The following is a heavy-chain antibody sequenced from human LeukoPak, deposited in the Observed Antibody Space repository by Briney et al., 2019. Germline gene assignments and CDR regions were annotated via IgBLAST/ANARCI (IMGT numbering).Heavy chain of an antibody. D-gene: IGHD2-2*01. CDR2: VSGYNGAT. CDR1: GYTFTSYG. CDR3: ARDYQLQSYHDVFDI. J-gene: IGHJ3*02. Sequence: GASVKISCKASGYTFTSYGLSWVRQAPGQGLEWMGWVSGYNGATYYAQKVQGRVTMTTDTSTSTTYMELRSLRSDDTAVYYCARDYQLQSYHDVFDIWGQGTMVIVS. V-gene: IGHV1-18*01.